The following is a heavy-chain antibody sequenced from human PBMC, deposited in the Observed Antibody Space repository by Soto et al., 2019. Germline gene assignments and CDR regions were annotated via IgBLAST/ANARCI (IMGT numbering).Heavy chain of an antibody. CDR3: ARGGRAGQQLMRY. CDR1: GGSFSGYY. CDR2: INHSGST. Sequence: QVQLQQWGAGLLKPSETLSLTCAVYGGSFSGYYWSWIRQPPGKGLEWIGEINHSGSTNYNPSLKSRVTISVDTSKNQFSLKLSSVTAADTAVYYCARGGRAGQQLMRYWGQGTLVTVSS. J-gene: IGHJ4*02. D-gene: IGHD6-13*01. V-gene: IGHV4-34*01.